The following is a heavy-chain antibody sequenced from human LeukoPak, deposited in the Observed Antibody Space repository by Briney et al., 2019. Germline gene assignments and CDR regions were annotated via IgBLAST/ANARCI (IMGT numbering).Heavy chain of an antibody. J-gene: IGHJ6*03. Sequence: PSQTLSLTCTVSGGSISSGSYYWSWIRQPAGKGLEWIGRIYTSGSTNYNPSLKSRVTISVDTSKNQFSLKLSSVTAADTAVYYCATYYDFPYYMDVWGKGTTVTVSS. V-gene: IGHV4-61*02. CDR3: ATYYDFPYYMDV. CDR2: IYTSGST. CDR1: GGSISSGSYY. D-gene: IGHD3-3*01.